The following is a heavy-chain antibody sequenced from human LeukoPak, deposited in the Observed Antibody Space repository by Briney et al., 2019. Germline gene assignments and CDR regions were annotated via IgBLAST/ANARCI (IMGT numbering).Heavy chain of an antibody. CDR2: IIPIFGTA. CDR1: GYTFTSYY. Sequence: AASVTVSCKASGYTFTSYYMHWVRQAPGQGLEWMGGIIPIFGTANYAQKFQGKVTITADKSTSTAYMELSSLRSEDTAVYYCARSELTTVGQGSFDYWGQGTLVTVSS. J-gene: IGHJ4*02. D-gene: IGHD4-23*01. V-gene: IGHV1-69*06. CDR3: ARSELTTVGQGSFDY.